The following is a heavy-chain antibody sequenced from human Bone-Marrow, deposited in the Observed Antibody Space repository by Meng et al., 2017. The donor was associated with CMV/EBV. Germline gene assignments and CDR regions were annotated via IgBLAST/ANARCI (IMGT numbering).Heavy chain of an antibody. Sequence: SETLCLTCAVYGGSFSGYYWSWIRQPPGKGLEWIGEIKHSGSTNYNPSLKSRVTISVDTSKNQFSLKLSSVAAADTAVYYFARARGGVVRFDYWGQGTLVTVSS. D-gene: IGHD4-23*01. J-gene: IGHJ4*02. V-gene: IGHV4-34*01. CDR1: GGSFSGYY. CDR2: IKHSGST. CDR3: ARARGGVVRFDY.